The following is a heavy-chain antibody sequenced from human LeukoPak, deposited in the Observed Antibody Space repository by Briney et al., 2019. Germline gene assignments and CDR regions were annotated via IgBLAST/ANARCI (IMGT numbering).Heavy chain of an antibody. V-gene: IGHV1-69*13. Sequence: GASVKVSCKASGGTFSSYAISWVRQAPGQGLEWMGGIIPIFGTANYAQKFQGRVTITADESTSTAYMELSSLRSEDTAVYYCARAPRYSYGLGWYFDLWGRGTLVTVSS. CDR1: GGTFSSYA. CDR2: IIPIFGTA. D-gene: IGHD5-18*01. CDR3: ARAPRYSYGLGWYFDL. J-gene: IGHJ2*01.